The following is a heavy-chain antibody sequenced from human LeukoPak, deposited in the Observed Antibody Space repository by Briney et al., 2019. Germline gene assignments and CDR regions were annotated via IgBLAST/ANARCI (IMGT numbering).Heavy chain of an antibody. CDR3: AKDLGSAITSALVLDV. CDR2: ITWNRDNI. V-gene: IGHV3-9*01. CDR1: GFTFDDYA. Sequence: GGSLRLSCAASGFTFDDYAMHWVRHAPGKGLEWVSGITWNRDNIGYGDSVKGRFTISRDNVKNALYLQMNSLRPEDTALYYCAKDLGSAITSALVLDVWGQGTMVIVSS. D-gene: IGHD2-15*01. J-gene: IGHJ6*02.